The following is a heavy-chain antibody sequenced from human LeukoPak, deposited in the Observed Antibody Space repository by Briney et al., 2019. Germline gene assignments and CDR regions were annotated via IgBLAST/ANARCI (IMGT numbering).Heavy chain of an antibody. J-gene: IGHJ4*02. CDR2: INEHASER. Sequence: ETLSLTCTVSGGSISSSSYYWGWIRQAPGKGLEWVALINEHASERYYAASVEGRFTISRDNSENSLYLQLNSPRVEDTAVYYCARDWRDDFSALFMRGQGTLVIVSS. CDR3: ARDWRDDFSALFM. V-gene: IGHV3-7*01. D-gene: IGHD3-16*01. CDR1: GGSISSSSYY.